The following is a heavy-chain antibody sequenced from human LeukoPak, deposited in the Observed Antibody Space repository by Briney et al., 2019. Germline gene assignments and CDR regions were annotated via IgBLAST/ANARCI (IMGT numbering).Heavy chain of an antibody. CDR2: INHSGST. J-gene: IGHJ4*02. Sequence: SETLSLTCAVYGGSFSDYYWSWIRQSPGKGLEWIGEINHSGSTKYNPPLKSRVAISIDTSKNQFSLHLTSVTAADTAVYYCARGGATPMVFRYWGRGTLVTVSS. V-gene: IGHV4-34*01. CDR3: ARGGATPMVFRY. D-gene: IGHD3-10*01. CDR1: GGSFSDYY.